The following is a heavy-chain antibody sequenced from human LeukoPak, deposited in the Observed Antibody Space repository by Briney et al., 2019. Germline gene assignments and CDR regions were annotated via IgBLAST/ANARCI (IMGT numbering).Heavy chain of an antibody. CDR3: ARSSSGWHDDAFDI. D-gene: IGHD6-19*01. CDR1: GFTVSSNY. V-gene: IGHV3-53*01. Sequence: TGGSLRLSCVASGFTVSSNYMSWVRQAPGKGLEWVSVIYSGGSTYYADSVKGRFTISRDNSKNTLYLQMNSLRAEDTAVYYCARSSSGWHDDAFDIWGQGTMVTVSS. CDR2: IYSGGST. J-gene: IGHJ3*02.